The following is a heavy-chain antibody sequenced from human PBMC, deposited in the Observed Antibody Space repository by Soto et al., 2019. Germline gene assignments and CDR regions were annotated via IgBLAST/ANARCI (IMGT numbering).Heavy chain of an antibody. CDR2: IKSKTDGGTT. D-gene: IGHD3-9*01. Sequence: LRLSCAASGFTFSNAWMSWVRQAPGKGLEWVGRIKSKTDGGTTDYAAPVKGRFTISRDDSKNTLYLQMSSLKTEDTAVYYCTTTGRYYYYGMDVWGQGTTVTVSS. CDR1: GFTFSNAW. CDR3: TTTGRYYYYGMDV. V-gene: IGHV3-15*01. J-gene: IGHJ6*02.